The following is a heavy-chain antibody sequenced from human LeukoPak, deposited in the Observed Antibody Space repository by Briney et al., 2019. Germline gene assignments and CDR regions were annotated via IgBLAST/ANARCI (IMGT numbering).Heavy chain of an antibody. V-gene: IGHV3-23*01. CDR2: ISGSGGST. D-gene: IGHD2-15*01. Sequence: GGSLRLSCAASGFTFNSYAMSWVRQAPGKGLEWVSAISGSGGSTYYADSVKGRFTISRDNSKNTLYLQMNSLRAEDTAVYYCARDLSLLRGDMDVWGKGTTVTVSS. CDR3: ARDLSLLRGDMDV. J-gene: IGHJ6*03. CDR1: GFTFNSYA.